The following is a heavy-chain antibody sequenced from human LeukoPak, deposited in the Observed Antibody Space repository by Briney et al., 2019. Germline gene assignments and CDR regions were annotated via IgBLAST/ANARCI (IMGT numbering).Heavy chain of an antibody. J-gene: IGHJ6*02. CDR3: AKAQFRYYYYGMDV. V-gene: IGHV3-9*01. CDR2: ISWNSGSI. CDR1: GFTLDDYA. Sequence: GGSLRLSCAASGFTLDDYAMHWVRQAPGKGLEWVSGISWNSGSIGYADSVKGRFTISRDNAKNSLYLQMNSLRAEDTALYYCAKAQFRYYYYGMDVWGQGTTVTVSS. D-gene: IGHD2-21*01.